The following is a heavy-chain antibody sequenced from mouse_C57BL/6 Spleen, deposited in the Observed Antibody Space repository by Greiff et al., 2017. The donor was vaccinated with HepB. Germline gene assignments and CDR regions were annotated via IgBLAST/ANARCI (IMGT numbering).Heavy chain of an antibody. V-gene: IGHV5-17*01. Sequence: EVQLVESGGGLVKPGGSLKLSCAASGFTFSDYGMHWVRQAPEKGLEWVAYISSGSSTIYYADTVKGRFTISRDNAKNTLFLQMTSLRSEDTAMCYCARSGTDWYFDVWGTGTTVTVSS. CDR2: ISSGSSTI. CDR1: GFTFSDYG. D-gene: IGHD4-1*01. CDR3: ARSGTDWYFDV. J-gene: IGHJ1*03.